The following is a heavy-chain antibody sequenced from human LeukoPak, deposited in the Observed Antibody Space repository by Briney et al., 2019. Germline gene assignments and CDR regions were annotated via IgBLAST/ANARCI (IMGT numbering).Heavy chain of an antibody. Sequence: SETLSLTCGVYGGSLSGHYWGWIRQPPGKGLEWIGEINHSGSANYNSSLKSRVSISVDTSRNHFSLRLNSVTAADTALYFCARGRKDVAIVPTAVLGVWFDPWGQGTLVTVSS. D-gene: IGHD2-15*01. CDR1: GGSLSGHY. CDR3: ARGRKDVAIVPTAVLGVWFDP. J-gene: IGHJ5*02. CDR2: INHSGSA. V-gene: IGHV4-34*01.